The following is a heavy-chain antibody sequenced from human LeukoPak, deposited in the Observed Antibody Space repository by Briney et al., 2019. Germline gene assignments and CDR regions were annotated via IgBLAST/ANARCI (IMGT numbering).Heavy chain of an antibody. V-gene: IGHV4-34*01. D-gene: IGHD5-12*01. Sequence: SETLSLTCAVYGGSFSGYYWSWIRQPPGKGLEWIGEINHSGSTNYNPSLKSRVTISVDTSKNQFSLELSSVTAADTAVYYCAISGYSGYDTYYYFDYWGQGTLVTVSS. J-gene: IGHJ4*02. CDR2: INHSGST. CDR1: GGSFSGYY. CDR3: AISGYSGYDTYYYFDY.